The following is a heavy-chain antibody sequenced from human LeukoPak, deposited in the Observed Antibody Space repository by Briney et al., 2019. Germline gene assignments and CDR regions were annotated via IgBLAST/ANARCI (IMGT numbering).Heavy chain of an antibody. CDR3: AKEYTGTFSPFPSYFDN. J-gene: IGHJ4*02. V-gene: IGHV3-23*01. D-gene: IGHD1-26*01. Sequence: GGSLRLSCAASGFTFSSYEMNWVRQAPGKGLEWVSAITGSGGRTYYADSVKGRFTISRDNSKNTLYLQMNSLRAEDTAIYYCAKEYTGTFSPFPSYFDNWGQGTLVTVPS. CDR1: GFTFSSYE. CDR2: ITGSGGRT.